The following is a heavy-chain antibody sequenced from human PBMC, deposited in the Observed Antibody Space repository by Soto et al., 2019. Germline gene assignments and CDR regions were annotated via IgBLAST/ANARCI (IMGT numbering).Heavy chain of an antibody. CDR1: GFSFGNYV. J-gene: IGHJ1*01. V-gene: IGHV3-23*01. CDR3: TKGGDSWSGYAQH. D-gene: IGHD3-3*01. Sequence: EVQLLQSGGGLVQPGGSLILSCAASGFSFGNYVMNWVRQAPGKGLEWVSGISDSGGSSSSADSVKGRFTVSRGNSKNTVYLQMDSRPGDDTAVYYCTKGGDSWSGYAQHWGRGALVTVAS. CDR2: ISDSGGSS.